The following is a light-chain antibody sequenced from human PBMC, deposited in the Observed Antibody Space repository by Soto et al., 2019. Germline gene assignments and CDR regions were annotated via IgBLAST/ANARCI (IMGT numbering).Light chain of an antibody. J-gene: IGKJ4*02. CDR3: MHALHTSLT. V-gene: IGKV2-28*01. CDR2: LGS. CDR1: QSLLHSKGYNY. Sequence: DVVMTQSPRSLPVTPGEPASISCRTSQSLLHSKGYNYLDWYLQKPGQSPQLLIYLGSNRASGVPDRFSGSGSGTDFTLKISRVEAEDVGVYYCMHALHTSLTFGGGTKVEIK.